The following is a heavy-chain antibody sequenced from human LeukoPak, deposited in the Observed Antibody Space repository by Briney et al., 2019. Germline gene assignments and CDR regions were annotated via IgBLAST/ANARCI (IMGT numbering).Heavy chain of an antibody. CDR3: ARVGGYGDHFDY. CDR1: GFTVSSNY. CDR2: IYSGGRT. J-gene: IGHJ4*02. D-gene: IGHD4-17*01. V-gene: IGHV3-66*01. Sequence: GGSLRLSCAASGFTVSSNYMSWVRQAPGKGLEWVSVIYSGGRTYYADSVKGRFTISRDNSKNTRYLKMNSLRAEDTAVYYCARVGGYGDHFDYWGQGTLVTVSS.